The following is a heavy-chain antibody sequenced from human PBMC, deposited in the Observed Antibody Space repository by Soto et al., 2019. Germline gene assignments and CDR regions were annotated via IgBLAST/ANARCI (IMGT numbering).Heavy chain of an antibody. CDR3: ATGRRDGYNYVY. V-gene: IGHV1-24*01. CDR2: FDPEDGET. D-gene: IGHD5-12*01. J-gene: IGHJ4*02. CDR1: GYTLTELS. Sequence: ASVKVSCKVSGYTLTELSMHWVRQAPGKGLEWMGGFDPEDGETIYAQKFQGRVTMTEDTSTDTAYMELSSLRSEDTSVYYCATGRRDGYNYVYWGQGTLVTVSS.